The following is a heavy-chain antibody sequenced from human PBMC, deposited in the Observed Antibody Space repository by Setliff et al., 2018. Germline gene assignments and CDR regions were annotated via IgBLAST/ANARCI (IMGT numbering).Heavy chain of an antibody. D-gene: IGHD1-26*01. CDR3: ARHGRYTGTYADAFDI. Sequence: SETLSLTCTVSGGSISSHGFYWGWIRQPPGEGLEWIGSFYFGENTHYNPSLKSRLTISVDTSKTQFSLQLSSVTAADTAVYYCARHGRYTGTYADAFDIWSQGTMVTVSS. V-gene: IGHV4-39*01. CDR2: FYFGENT. CDR1: GGSISSHGFY. J-gene: IGHJ3*02.